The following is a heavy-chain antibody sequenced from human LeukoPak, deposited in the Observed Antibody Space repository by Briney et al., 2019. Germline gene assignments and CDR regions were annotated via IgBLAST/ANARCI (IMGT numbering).Heavy chain of an antibody. J-gene: IGHJ6*02. CDR1: GFTFSSYW. D-gene: IGHD3-3*01. Sequence: GGSLRLSCAASGFTFSSYWMHWVRQVPGKGLVWVSRINSDGSSTSYADSVKGRFTISRDNAKNTLYLQMNSLRAEDTAVYYCAREGYYDFWGDVWGQGTTVTVSS. CDR3: AREGYYDFWGDV. CDR2: INSDGSST. V-gene: IGHV3-74*01.